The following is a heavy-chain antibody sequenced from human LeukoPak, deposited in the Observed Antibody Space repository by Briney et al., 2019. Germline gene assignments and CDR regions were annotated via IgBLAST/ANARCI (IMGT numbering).Heavy chain of an antibody. CDR1: GFTFSSNA. CDR3: AKDRGVNCCSSSSCPFDFDY. Sequence: PGGSLRLSCAASGFTFSSNAMSWVRQAPGQGLEWVSSISGSGGSSYYADSVKGRFTISRDNSKNTLFLQMTSLRAEDTAVYYCAKDRGVNCCSSSSCPFDFDYWGQGTLVTVSS. CDR2: ISGSGGSS. J-gene: IGHJ4*02. D-gene: IGHD2-2*01. V-gene: IGHV3-23*01.